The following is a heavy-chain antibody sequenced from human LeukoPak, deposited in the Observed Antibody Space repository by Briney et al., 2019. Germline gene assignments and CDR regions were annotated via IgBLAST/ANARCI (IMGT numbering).Heavy chain of an antibody. V-gene: IGHV3-48*03. D-gene: IGHD3-10*01. CDR2: ISSSGSTI. Sequence: PGGSLRLSCAVSGFTFSSYEMNWVRQAPGKGLEWVSYISSSGSTIYYADSVKGRFTISRDNAKNSLYLQMNSLRAEDTAVYYCARVLLWFGEPAPFFDYWGQGTLVTVSS. CDR3: ARVLLWFGEPAPFFDY. J-gene: IGHJ4*02. CDR1: GFTFSSYE.